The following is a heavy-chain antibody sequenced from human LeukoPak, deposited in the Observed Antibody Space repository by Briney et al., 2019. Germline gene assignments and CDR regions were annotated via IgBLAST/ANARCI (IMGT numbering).Heavy chain of an antibody. CDR1: GFTFSSYA. V-gene: IGHV3-30*04. CDR2: ISYDGSNK. CDR3: ARDSGSRSVGWFDP. Sequence: HPGGSLRLSCAASGFTFSSYAMHWVRQAPGKGLEWVAVISYDGSNKYYADSVKGRFTISRDNSKNTLYLQMNSLRAEDTAVYYCARDSGSRSVGWFDPWGQGTLVTVSS. J-gene: IGHJ5*02. D-gene: IGHD1-26*01.